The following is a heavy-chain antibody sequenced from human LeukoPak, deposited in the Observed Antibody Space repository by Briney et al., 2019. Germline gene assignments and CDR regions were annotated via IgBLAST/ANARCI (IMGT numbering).Heavy chain of an antibody. CDR2: IYYSGST. CDR1: GFIFSNNW. D-gene: IGHD6-6*01. V-gene: IGHV4-39*01. Sequence: GSLRLSCAASGFIFSNNWMTWIRQPPGKGLEWIGSIYYSGSTYYNPSLKSRVTISVDTSKNQFSLKLSSVTAADTAVYYCARIIRAARAFDYWGQGTLVTVSS. CDR3: ARIIRAARAFDY. J-gene: IGHJ4*02.